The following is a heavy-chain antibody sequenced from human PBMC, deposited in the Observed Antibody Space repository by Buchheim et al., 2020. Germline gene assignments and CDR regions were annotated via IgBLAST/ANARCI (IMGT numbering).Heavy chain of an antibody. CDR1: GGSFSGYY. CDR3: ARALCSSTSCYYYYYGMDV. J-gene: IGHJ6*02. Sequence: QVQLQQWGAGLLKPSETLSLTCAVYGGSFSGYYWSWIRQPPGKGLEWIGEINHSGSTNYNPSLKSRVTISVDTSKNQFSLNLSSVTAADTAVYYCARALCSSTSCYYYYYGMDVWGQGTT. CDR2: INHSGST. D-gene: IGHD2-2*01. V-gene: IGHV4-34*01.